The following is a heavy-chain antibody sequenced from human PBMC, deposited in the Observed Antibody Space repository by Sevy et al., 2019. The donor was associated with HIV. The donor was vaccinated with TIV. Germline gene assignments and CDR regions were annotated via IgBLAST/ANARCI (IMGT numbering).Heavy chain of an antibody. Sequence: SETLSLTCTVSGGSISSGDYYWSWIRQPPGKGLEWIGYIYYSGSTYYNRSLKSRVAISVDTSKNQFSLKLSPMTAADTAVEYCARGVHGGPDPTDSRTGGFDYWGQGTLVTVSS. D-gene: IGHD3-10*01. J-gene: IGHJ4*02. CDR3: ARGVHGGPDPTDSRTGGFDY. V-gene: IGHV4-30-4*01. CDR1: GGSISSGDYY. CDR2: IYYSGST.